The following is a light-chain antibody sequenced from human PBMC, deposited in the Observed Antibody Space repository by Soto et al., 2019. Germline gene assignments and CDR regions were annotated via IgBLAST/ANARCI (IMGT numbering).Light chain of an antibody. CDR2: AAS. CDR1: QSISNY. V-gene: IGKV3-11*01. Sequence: DIVLTQSPATLSLSPGERATLSCRASQSISNYLAWYQQKPGQAPRLLIYAASNRATGIPARFSGSGSRTDFALTITSLEPEDFAVYYCQQRSNWPAITFGQGTRLEIK. CDR3: QQRSNWPAIT. J-gene: IGKJ5*01.